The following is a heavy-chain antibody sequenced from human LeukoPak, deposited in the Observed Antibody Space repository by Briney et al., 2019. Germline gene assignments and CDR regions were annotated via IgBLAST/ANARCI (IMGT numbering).Heavy chain of an antibody. J-gene: IGHJ5*02. Sequence: SETLSLTCTVSGGSISSSPYYWGWIRQPPGKGLEWIGSIYYSGTTHYSPSLERRVTISVDTSKNQFSLKLASVTAADTAIYYCAKGAGGFSYYNWFDPWGQGTLVTVSS. D-gene: IGHD5-18*01. CDR3: AKGAGGFSYYNWFDP. V-gene: IGHV4-39*07. CDR1: GGSISSSPYY. CDR2: IYYSGTT.